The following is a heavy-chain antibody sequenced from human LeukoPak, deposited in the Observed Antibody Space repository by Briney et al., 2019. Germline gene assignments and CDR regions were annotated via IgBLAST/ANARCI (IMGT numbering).Heavy chain of an antibody. CDR1: GGSISSYY. V-gene: IGHV4-59*01. Sequence: PSETLSLTCTVSGGSISSYYWSWIRQPPGKGLEWIGYIYYSGSTNYNPSLKSRVTISVDTSKNQFSLKLSSVTAADTAVYYCARVYCSGGSCYSGDYYYYVDVWGKGTTVTISS. J-gene: IGHJ6*03. CDR3: ARVYCSGGSCYSGDYYYYVDV. CDR2: IYYSGST. D-gene: IGHD2-15*01.